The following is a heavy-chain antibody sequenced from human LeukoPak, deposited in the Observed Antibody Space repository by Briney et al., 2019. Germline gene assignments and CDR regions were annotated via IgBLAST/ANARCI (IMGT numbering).Heavy chain of an antibody. CDR1: GFTFSNYW. CDR2: IKGDGSEI. J-gene: IGHJ4*02. Sequence: GGSLRLSCAASGFTFSNYWMRWARQTPGKGLEWVANIKGDGSEINYVDSVKGRFTISRDNSKNTLYLQMNSLRPEDTAVYYCAKNGSGWTNYWGQGTLVTVSS. D-gene: IGHD6-19*01. V-gene: IGHV3-7*01. CDR3: AKNGSGWTNY.